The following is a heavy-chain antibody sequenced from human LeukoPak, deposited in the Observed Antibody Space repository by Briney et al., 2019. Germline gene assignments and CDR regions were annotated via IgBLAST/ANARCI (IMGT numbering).Heavy chain of an antibody. Sequence: GASVKVSCKASGYTFTGYYMHWVRQAPGQGLEWMGWINPNSGGTNYAQKFQGRVTMTRDTSISTDYMELSRLRSDDTAVYYCARVLAAAVRDAFDIWGQGTMVTVSS. CDR2: INPNSGGT. V-gene: IGHV1-2*02. J-gene: IGHJ3*02. CDR1: GYTFTGYY. CDR3: ARVLAAAVRDAFDI. D-gene: IGHD6-13*01.